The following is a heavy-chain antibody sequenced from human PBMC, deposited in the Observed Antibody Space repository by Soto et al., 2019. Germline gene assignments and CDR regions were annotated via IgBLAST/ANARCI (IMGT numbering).Heavy chain of an antibody. V-gene: IGHV3-74*01. D-gene: IGHD3-10*01. CDR1: EFTFSGRS. Sequence: EVQLVESGGGLVQPGGSLRPSCAAPEFTFSGRSVHWVRQAPGKGLVWVSGIDKVGTDSTYADSVKGRFTSSRDNAKNTVYRQMNSLRVEDTAVYYCARGWFGPDVWGKGTTVTVSS. CDR2: IDKVGTDS. CDR3: ARGWFGPDV. J-gene: IGHJ6*03.